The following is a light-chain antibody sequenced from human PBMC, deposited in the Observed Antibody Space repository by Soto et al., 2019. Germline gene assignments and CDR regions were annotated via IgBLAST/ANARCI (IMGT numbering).Light chain of an antibody. Sequence: EIVMTQSPGTLSVSPGERATLSCRASQSVSSNLAWYQQKPGQAPRRLIYGASTRATGIPARFSGSGSETEFTLTISSLPSEDFAVYFCQQFYNWPRTFSQGTKVDIK. CDR2: GAS. J-gene: IGKJ1*01. CDR1: QSVSSN. CDR3: QQFYNWPRT. V-gene: IGKV3-15*01.